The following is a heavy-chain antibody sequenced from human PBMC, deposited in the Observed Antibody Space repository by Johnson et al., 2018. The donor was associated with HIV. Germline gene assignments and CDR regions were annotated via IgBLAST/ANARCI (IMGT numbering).Heavy chain of an antibody. CDR1: GFTFSSYA. J-gene: IGHJ3*02. V-gene: IGHV3-23*04. CDR2: ISGSGGSP. Sequence: VQLVESGGGLVQPGGSLRLSCAASGFTFSSYAMSWVRQVPGKGLEWVSAISGSGGSPYYADSVKGRFTISRDNAKNSLYLQMNSLRAEDTAVYYCARVGADAFDIWGQGTMVTVSS. D-gene: IGHD1-26*01. CDR3: ARVGADAFDI.